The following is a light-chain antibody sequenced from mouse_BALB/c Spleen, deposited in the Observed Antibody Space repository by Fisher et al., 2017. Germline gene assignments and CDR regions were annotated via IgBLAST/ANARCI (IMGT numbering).Light chain of an antibody. Sequence: IVLTQTPAIMSASPGEKVTMTCSASSSVSYMYWYQQKPGSSPRLLIYDTSNLASGVPVRFSGSGSGTSYSLTIGTMEAEDVATYYCQQGSSIPFTFGSGTKLEIK. V-gene: IGKV4-55*01. J-gene: IGKJ4*01. CDR2: DTS. CDR3: QQGSSIPFT. CDR1: SSVSY.